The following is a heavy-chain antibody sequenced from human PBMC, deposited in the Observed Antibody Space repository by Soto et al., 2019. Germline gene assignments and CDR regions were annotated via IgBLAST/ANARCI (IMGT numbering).Heavy chain of an antibody. CDR2: INHSRST. D-gene: IGHD2-21*01. J-gene: IGHJ4*02. Sequence: SLPLCLTCAVVCGTFRGHYWPCISQTPGTGLEWIGEINHSRSTNYNPSLKSRVTISVDTSKNQFSLKLTSVTAADTAVYYCARDKIPGLFDYWGQGTLVSVSS. V-gene: IGHV4-34*01. CDR1: CGTFRGHY. CDR3: ARDKIPGLFDY.